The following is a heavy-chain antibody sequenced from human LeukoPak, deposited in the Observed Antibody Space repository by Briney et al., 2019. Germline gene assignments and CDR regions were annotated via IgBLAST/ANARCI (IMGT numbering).Heavy chain of an antibody. J-gene: IGHJ5*02. CDR3: AREGQTGQQLVRRGAWFDP. V-gene: IGHV4-39*07. Sequence: PSETLSLTCTVSGGSISSSSYYWGWIRQPPGKGLEWIGSIYYSGSTYYNPSLKSRVTISVDTSKNQFSLKLSSVTAADTAVYYCAREGQTGQQLVRRGAWFDPWGQGTLVTVSS. CDR1: GGSISSSSYY. CDR2: IYYSGST. D-gene: IGHD6-13*01.